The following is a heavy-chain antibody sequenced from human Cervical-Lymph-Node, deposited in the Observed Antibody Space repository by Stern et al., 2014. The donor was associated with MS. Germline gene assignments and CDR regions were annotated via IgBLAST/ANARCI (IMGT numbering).Heavy chain of an antibody. CDR3: ARTWRENTFDR. CDR2: VSNGGGDTT. Sequence: EVQLVESGGGLVQPGGSLRLSCETSGFTFSTYGMSWVRQAPGKGLEWVSFVSNGGGDTTHYADSVEGRFTISRDNAGNSVFLQMNSLRDEDTAIYYCARTWRENTFDRWGQGTLVTVSS. D-gene: IGHD5-12*01. CDR1: GFTFSTYG. J-gene: IGHJ4*02. V-gene: IGHV3-48*02.